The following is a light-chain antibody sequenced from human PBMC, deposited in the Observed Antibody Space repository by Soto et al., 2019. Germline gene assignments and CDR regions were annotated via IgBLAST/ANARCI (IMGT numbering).Light chain of an antibody. V-gene: IGLV1-40*01. CDR1: SSNIGAIYG. CDR2: VNT. Sequence: QSALTQPPSMAGAPGQTVTISCTGSSSNIGAIYGVHWYQQLPGTAPKLLIYVNTNRPSGVPDRFSASKSGTSASLAITGLQAEDEADYYCQSYDDSLSAFVFGTGTKVTVL. J-gene: IGLJ1*01. CDR3: QSYDDSLSAFV.